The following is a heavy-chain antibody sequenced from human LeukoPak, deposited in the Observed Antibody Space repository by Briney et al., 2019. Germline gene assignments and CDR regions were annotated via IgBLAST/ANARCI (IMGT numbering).Heavy chain of an antibody. CDR1: GGTFSSYA. J-gene: IGHJ4*02. D-gene: IGHD3-22*01. CDR3: ARAHLNYYDSSGYYYFDY. V-gene: IGHV1-69*05. Sequence: SVKVSCKASGGTFSSYAINWVRQAPGQGLEWMGWIIPIFGTANYAQKFQGRVTISTDESTSTAYMELSSLRSEDTAVYYCARAHLNYYDSSGYYYFDYWGQGTLVTVSS. CDR2: IIPIFGTA.